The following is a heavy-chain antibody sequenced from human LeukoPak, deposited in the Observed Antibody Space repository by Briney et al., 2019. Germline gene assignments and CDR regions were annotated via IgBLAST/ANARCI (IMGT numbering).Heavy chain of an antibody. J-gene: IGHJ4*02. CDR1: GFTFSNYP. CDR2: INSNGDST. V-gene: IGHV3-64*04. D-gene: IGHD6-13*01. Sequence: GGSLRLSCSASGFTFSNYPMHWVRQAPGKGLEYVSAINSNGDSTYSADSVKGRFTISRDNSKNTLYLQVNSLRAEDTAVYYCAKYRSAWSFDYWGQGTLVTVSS. CDR3: AKYRSAWSFDY.